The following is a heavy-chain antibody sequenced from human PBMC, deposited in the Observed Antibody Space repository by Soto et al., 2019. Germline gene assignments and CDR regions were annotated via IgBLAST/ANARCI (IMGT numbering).Heavy chain of an antibody. CDR3: ASIGRVAGPGEGHFDY. V-gene: IGHV4-4*02. Sequence: PSETLSLTCAVSGGSITSANWWTWVRQPPGGGLEWIGEISHSGITNYKASLKSRVTMSVDKTKNDVSLKLTSVTAADTAVYYCASIGRVAGPGEGHFDYWGQGTLVTVSS. CDR2: ISHSGIT. J-gene: IGHJ4*02. D-gene: IGHD6-19*01. CDR1: GGSITSANW.